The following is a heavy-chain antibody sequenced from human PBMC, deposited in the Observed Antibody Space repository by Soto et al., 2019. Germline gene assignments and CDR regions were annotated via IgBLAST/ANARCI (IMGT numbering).Heavy chain of an antibody. CDR2: IYYSGST. V-gene: IGHV4-31*03. D-gene: IGHD2-2*03. J-gene: IGHJ5*02. Sequence: SETLSLTCXVSGGSICSGGYYWSWIRQHPGKGLEWIGYIYYSGSTYYNPSLKSRVTISVDTSKNQFSLKLSSVTAADTAVYYCARAGGYCISTSCYFWFDPWGQGTLVTVS. CDR1: GGSICSGGYY. CDR3: ARAGGYCISTSCYFWFDP.